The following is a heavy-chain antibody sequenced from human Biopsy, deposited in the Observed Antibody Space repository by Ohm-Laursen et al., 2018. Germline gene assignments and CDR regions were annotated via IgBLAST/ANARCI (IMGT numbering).Heavy chain of an antibody. CDR2: FFYSGTT. Sequence: TLSLTCTVSGVSISGYYWTWIRQPPGKGLEWIGYFFYSGTTKYNPSLGRRVRVSLDTANNQFSLRLRSVTAADTATYYCARAYYYGAGSVYRPWMEVWGQGTTVSVS. V-gene: IGHV4-59*01. D-gene: IGHD3-10*01. J-gene: IGHJ6*02. CDR1: GVSISGYY. CDR3: ARAYYYGAGSVYRPWMEV.